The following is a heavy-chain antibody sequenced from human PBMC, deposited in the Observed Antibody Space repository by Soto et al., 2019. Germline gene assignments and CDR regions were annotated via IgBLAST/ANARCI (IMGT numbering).Heavy chain of an antibody. Sequence: SGPTLVNPTQTLTLTCTFSGFSLSTSGVGVGWIRQPPGKALEWLALIYWNDDKRYSPSLKSRLTITKDTSKNQVVLTMTNMDPVDTATYYCAHRPAYEFWSGYVWFDPWGQGTLVTVSS. J-gene: IGHJ5*02. CDR2: IYWNDDK. V-gene: IGHV2-5*01. CDR1: GFSLSTSGVG. D-gene: IGHD3-3*01. CDR3: AHRPAYEFWSGYVWFDP.